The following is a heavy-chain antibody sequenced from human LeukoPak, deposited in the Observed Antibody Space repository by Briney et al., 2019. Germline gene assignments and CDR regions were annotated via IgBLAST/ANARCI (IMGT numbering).Heavy chain of an antibody. D-gene: IGHD3-22*01. CDR3: ARARLTYDSSGYYFY. V-gene: IGHV3-21*01. Sequence: GGSLRLSCTASGFTFSRYEMNWVRQAPGKGLEWVSSISSSSSYIYYADSVKGRFTISRDNAKNSLYLQMNSLRAEDTAVYYCARARLTYDSSGYYFYWGQGTLVTVSS. CDR1: GFTFSRYE. J-gene: IGHJ4*02. CDR2: ISSSSSYI.